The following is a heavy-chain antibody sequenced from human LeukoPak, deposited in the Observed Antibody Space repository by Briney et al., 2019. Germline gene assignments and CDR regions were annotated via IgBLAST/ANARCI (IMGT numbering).Heavy chain of an antibody. CDR3: ARDWMGTTRLAGDC. CDR2: IWYDGSNI. Sequence: PGGSLRLSCAASGFTFSSYAMHWVRQAPGKGLEWMAMIWYDGSNIYYADSVKGRFTISRDNSKNTLSLQMNSLRVEDTAVYYCARDWMGTTRLAGDCWGQGTLVTVSS. J-gene: IGHJ4*02. D-gene: IGHD1-26*01. V-gene: IGHV3-33*01. CDR1: GFTFSSYA.